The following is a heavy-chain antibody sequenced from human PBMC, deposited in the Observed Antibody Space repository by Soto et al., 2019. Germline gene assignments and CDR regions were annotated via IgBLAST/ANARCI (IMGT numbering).Heavy chain of an antibody. J-gene: IGHJ4*02. CDR3: ARHERQLVFDY. D-gene: IGHD6-6*01. CDR1: GGSISSSSYY. V-gene: IGHV4-39*01. CDR2: IYYSGST. Sequence: KTSETLSLTCTVSGGSISSSSYYWGWIRQPPGKGLEWIGSIYYSGSTYYNPSLKSRVTISVDTSKNQFSLKLSSVTAADTAVYYCARHERQLVFDYWGQGTLVTVSS.